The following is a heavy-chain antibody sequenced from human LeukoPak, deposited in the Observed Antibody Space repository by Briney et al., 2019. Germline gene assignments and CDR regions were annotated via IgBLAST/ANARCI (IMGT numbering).Heavy chain of an antibody. D-gene: IGHD6-19*01. V-gene: IGHV3-7*01. CDR1: GFTFSSYW. CDR2: IKQDGSEK. CDR3: ARVSSSGWFYFDY. J-gene: IGHJ4*02. Sequence: GGSLRLSCAASGFTFSSYWMSWVRQAPGKGLEWVANIKQDGSEKYYVDSVKGRFTISRDNAKNSLYLQMNSLRAEDTAVYYCARVSSSGWFYFDYWGQGTLVTVSS.